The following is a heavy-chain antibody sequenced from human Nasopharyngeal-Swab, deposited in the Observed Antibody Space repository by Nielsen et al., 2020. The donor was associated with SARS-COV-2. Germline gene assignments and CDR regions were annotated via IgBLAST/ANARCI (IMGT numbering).Heavy chain of an antibody. D-gene: IGHD1-26*01. V-gene: IGHV3-20*01. Sequence: GESLKISCAASGFTFDDYGMSWVRQAPGKGLEWVSGINWNGGSTGYADSVKGRFTISRDNAKNSLYLQMNSLRAEDTALYHCAKSGSYYLDAFDIWGQGTMVTVSS. CDR3: AKSGSYYLDAFDI. J-gene: IGHJ3*02. CDR1: GFTFDDYG. CDR2: INWNGGST.